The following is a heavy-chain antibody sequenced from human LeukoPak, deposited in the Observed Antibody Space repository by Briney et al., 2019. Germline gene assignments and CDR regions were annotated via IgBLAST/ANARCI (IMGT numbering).Heavy chain of an antibody. V-gene: IGHV1-69*05. D-gene: IGHD2-2*02. CDR2: IIPIFGTA. J-gene: IGHJ2*01. CDR3: ARGPDCTTTSCFTDWYFDL. Sequence: ASVKVSCKASGGTLSSYALSWVRQAPGQGLEWMGGIIPIFGTANYAQKFQGRVTITTDESTSTTYMELSSLRSEDTAVYYCARGPDCTTTSCFTDWYFDLWGRGTLVTVSS. CDR1: GGTLSSYA.